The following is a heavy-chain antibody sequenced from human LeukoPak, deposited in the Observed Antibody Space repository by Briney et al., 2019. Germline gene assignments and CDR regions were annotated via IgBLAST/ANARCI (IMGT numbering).Heavy chain of an antibody. D-gene: IGHD3-10*01. V-gene: IGHV3-21*01. CDR1: GFTFSSYS. J-gene: IGHJ4*02. Sequence: AGGSLRLSCAASGFTFSSYSMNWVRQAPGKGLEWVSSISSSSSYIYYADSVKGRFTISRDNAKNSLYLQMNSLRAEDTAVYYCARVKSGLLWFGELLGGFDYWGQGTLVTVSS. CDR3: ARVKSGLLWFGELLGGFDY. CDR2: ISSSSSYI.